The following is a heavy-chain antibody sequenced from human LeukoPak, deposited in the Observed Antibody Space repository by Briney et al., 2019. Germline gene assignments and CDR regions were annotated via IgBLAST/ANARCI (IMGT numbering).Heavy chain of an antibody. CDR3: AKGSYSSGWS. V-gene: IGHV3-23*01. Sequence: PGGSLRLSCAASGFTFSNYAMSWVRQAPGKGLEWVSTISGSGAGTDYADSVKGRFTISRDNSKNTLFLQMNGLRAEDTAVFYCAKGSYSSGWSWGQGTLVTVSS. J-gene: IGHJ1*01. D-gene: IGHD6-19*01. CDR1: GFTFSNYA. CDR2: ISGSGAGT.